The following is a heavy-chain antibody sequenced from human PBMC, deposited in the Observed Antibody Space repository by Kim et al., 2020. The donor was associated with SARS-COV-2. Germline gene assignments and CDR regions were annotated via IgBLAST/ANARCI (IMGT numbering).Heavy chain of an antibody. D-gene: IGHD3-10*01. Sequence: AYGASVKGRFTISRDDSQNTVYLLMNSLKTEDTAVYYCTKQLSGSGSLDVWGQGTTVTVSS. V-gene: IGHV3-73*01. J-gene: IGHJ6*02. CDR3: TKQLSGSGSLDV.